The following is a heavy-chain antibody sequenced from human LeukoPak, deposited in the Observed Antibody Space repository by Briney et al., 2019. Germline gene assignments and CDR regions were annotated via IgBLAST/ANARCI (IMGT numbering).Heavy chain of an antibody. CDR3: ARWDY. V-gene: IGHV3-48*03. J-gene: IGHJ4*02. CDR1: GFTFSSYE. Sequence: GGSLRLSCAASGFTFSSYEMNWVRQAPGKGLEWLSYISSSGSTMYYADSVKGRFTISRDNAKNSLYLQTNSLRPEDTAVYYCARWDYWGQGTLVTVSS. CDR2: ISSSGSTM.